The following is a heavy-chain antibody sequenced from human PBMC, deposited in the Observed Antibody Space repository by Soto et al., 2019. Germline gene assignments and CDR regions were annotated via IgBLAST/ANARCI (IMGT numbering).Heavy chain of an antibody. CDR1: CGTFSSYA. D-gene: IGHD3-3*01. Sequence: QVQLVQSGAEVKTPGSSVKVSCKASCGTFSSYAISWVRQAPGQGLEWMGGIIPIFGTANYAQKFQGRVTITADESTSTSYMELRSLGSEDTAVYYCAIGAYEVWSADHHPPGYWGQGTLVTVAS. CDR3: AIGAYEVWSADHHPPGY. CDR2: IIPIFGTA. J-gene: IGHJ4*02. V-gene: IGHV1-69*01.